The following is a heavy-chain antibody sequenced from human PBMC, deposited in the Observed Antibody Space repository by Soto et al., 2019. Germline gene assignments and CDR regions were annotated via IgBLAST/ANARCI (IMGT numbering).Heavy chain of an antibody. V-gene: IGHV3-30*18. D-gene: IGHD3-22*01. J-gene: IGHJ5*02. CDR1: GFTFSSYG. Sequence: PGGSLRLSCAASGFTFSSYGMHWVRQAPGKGLEWVAVISYDGSNKYYADSVKGRFTISRDNSKNTLYLQMNSLRAEDAAVYYCAKDRLYDSSGYGPSWFDPWGQGTLVTVSS. CDR3: AKDRLYDSSGYGPSWFDP. CDR2: ISYDGSNK.